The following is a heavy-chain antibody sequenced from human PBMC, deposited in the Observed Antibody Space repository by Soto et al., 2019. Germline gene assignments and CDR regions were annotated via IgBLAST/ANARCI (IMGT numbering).Heavy chain of an antibody. CDR1: GFTFSDHY. D-gene: IGHD2-2*01. V-gene: IGHV3-72*01. CDR3: ARGGYCSSTSCYRDYYGMDV. Sequence: LRLSGAASGFTFSDHYMDGVRQAPGKGLEWVGRTRNKANSYTTEYAASVKGRFTISRDDSKNSLYLQMNSLKTEDTAVYYCARGGYCSSTSCYRDYYGMDVWGQGTTVTVSS. CDR2: TRNKANSYTT. J-gene: IGHJ6*02.